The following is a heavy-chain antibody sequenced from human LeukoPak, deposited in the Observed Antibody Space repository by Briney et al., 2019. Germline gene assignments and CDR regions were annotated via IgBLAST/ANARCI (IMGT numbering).Heavy chain of an antibody. Sequence: PGGSLRLSCAASGFTFDDHSMHWVRQAPGKGLEGVAGISANGGAIGHAASVKGRFTVSRANARNSLYLQMNNLGAEDTAFYYCAKALDYSTWTLENWGQGILVTVSS. J-gene: IGHJ4*02. V-gene: IGHV3-9*01. CDR1: GFTFDDHS. CDR3: AKALDYSTWTLEN. D-gene: IGHD3-10*01. CDR2: ISANGGAI.